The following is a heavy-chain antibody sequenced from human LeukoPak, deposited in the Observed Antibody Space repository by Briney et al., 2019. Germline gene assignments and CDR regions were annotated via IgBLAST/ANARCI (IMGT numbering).Heavy chain of an antibody. J-gene: IGHJ5*02. CDR1: GGSFSGYY. D-gene: IGHD2-15*01. V-gene: IGHV4-34*01. CDR3: ARGYRAVVAAYNWFDP. Sequence: PSETLSLPCAVFGGSFSGYYWSWIRQPPGKGLEWIGEINPSGSTNYNPSLKSRVTISADTSKNQFSLKLSSVTAADTAVYYCARGYRAVVAAYNWFDPWGQGTLVTVSS. CDR2: INPSGST.